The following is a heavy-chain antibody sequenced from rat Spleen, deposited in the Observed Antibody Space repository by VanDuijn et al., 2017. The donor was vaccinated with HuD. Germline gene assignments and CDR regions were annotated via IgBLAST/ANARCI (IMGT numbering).Heavy chain of an antibody. J-gene: IGHJ4*01. CDR3: ARLPRGVMDA. CDR2: ISTSGGST. V-gene: IGHV5-25*01. CDR1: GFTFSNYD. Sequence: EVQLVESGGGLVQPGRSLKLSCAASGFTFSNYDMAWVRQAPTKGLEWVASISTSGGSTYYRDSVKGRFTVSRDNAKSTLYLQMESLRSEDTATYYCARLPRGVMDAWGQGASVTVSS.